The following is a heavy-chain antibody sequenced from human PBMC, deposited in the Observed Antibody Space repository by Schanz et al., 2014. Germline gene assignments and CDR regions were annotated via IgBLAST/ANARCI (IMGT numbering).Heavy chain of an antibody. V-gene: IGHV3-21*04. J-gene: IGHJ6*02. Sequence: EVQLVESGGGLVQPGGSLRLSCGGSGFTFSKYWMSWVRQAPGKGLEWVSSISSSGSYIHYADSVKGRFTISRDNAKNTLYLQMNSLRAEDTAVYYCAKARRTSNCSGGRCFHYSYYGMDVWGQGTTVTVSS. D-gene: IGHD2-15*01. CDR1: GFTFSKYW. CDR2: ISSSGSYI. CDR3: AKARRTSNCSGGRCFHYSYYGMDV.